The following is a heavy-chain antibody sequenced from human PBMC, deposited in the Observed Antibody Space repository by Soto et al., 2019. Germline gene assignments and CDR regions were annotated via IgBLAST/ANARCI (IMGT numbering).Heavy chain of an antibody. CDR3: ARVTDSSDAFDI. Sequence: GASVKVSCKASGYTFTGYYMHWVRQAPGQGLEWMGWINPNSGSTSYAQKFQGRVTMTRDTSTSTVYMELSSLRSEDTAVYYCARVTDSSDAFDIWGQGTMVTVSS. CDR1: GYTFTGYY. D-gene: IGHD3-22*01. V-gene: IGHV1-46*01. J-gene: IGHJ3*02. CDR2: INPNSGST.